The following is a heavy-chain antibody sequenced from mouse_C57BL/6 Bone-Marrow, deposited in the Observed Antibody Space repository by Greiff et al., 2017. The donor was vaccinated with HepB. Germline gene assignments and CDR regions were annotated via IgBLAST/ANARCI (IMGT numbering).Heavy chain of an antibody. Sequence: EVKLQQSGPELVKPGASVKISCKASGYTFTDYYMNWVKQSHGKSLEWIGDINPNNGGTSYNQKFKGKATLTVDKSSSTAYMELRSLTSEDSAVYYCARRVTTVVVDYWGQGTTLTVSS. D-gene: IGHD1-1*01. J-gene: IGHJ2*01. CDR1: GYTFTDYY. CDR3: ARRVTTVVVDY. CDR2: INPNNGGT. V-gene: IGHV1-26*01.